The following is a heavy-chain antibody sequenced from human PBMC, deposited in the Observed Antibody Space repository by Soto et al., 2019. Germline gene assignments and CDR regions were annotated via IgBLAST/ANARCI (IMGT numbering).Heavy chain of an antibody. V-gene: IGHV3-73*02. J-gene: IGHJ4*02. Sequence: EVQLVESGGGLVQPGGSLKVSCAASGFTFSDSAMHWVRQASGKGLEWVGRIRNKGNNYATAYTAPVKGRFTISRDDSKNTVYLQMNSLKIDDTAVYYCTARRDWTAVDPLEYWGLGTLVTVSS. CDR3: TARRDWTAVDPLEY. CDR2: IRNKGNNYAT. CDR1: GFTFSDSA. D-gene: IGHD5-18*01.